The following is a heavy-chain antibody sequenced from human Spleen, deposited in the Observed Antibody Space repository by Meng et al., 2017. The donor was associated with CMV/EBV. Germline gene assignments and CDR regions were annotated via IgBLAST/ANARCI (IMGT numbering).Heavy chain of an antibody. D-gene: IGHD5-18*01. Sequence: LSCAASGFSFRNNAMHWVRQSQGKGLEWVAVVSYDGGNKDYAASVKGRFTISRDNSKNTLYLQMNSLRPEDTAVYYCAKWDTSMATLDYWGQGTLVTVS. CDR2: VSYDGGNK. CDR3: AKWDTSMATLDY. CDR1: GFSFRNNA. V-gene: IGHV3-30-3*02. J-gene: IGHJ4*02.